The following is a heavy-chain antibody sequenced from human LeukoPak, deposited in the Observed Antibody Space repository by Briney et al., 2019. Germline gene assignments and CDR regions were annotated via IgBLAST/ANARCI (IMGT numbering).Heavy chain of an antibody. V-gene: IGHV4-30-2*01. Sequence: PSQTLSLTCTVSGGSISSGGYYWSWIRQPPGKGLEWSGYIYHSGSTYYNPSLKSRVTISVDRSKNQFSLKLSSVTAADTAVYYCARGNRYYDSSGYSYYFDYWGQGTLVTVSS. J-gene: IGHJ4*02. CDR2: IYHSGST. CDR1: GGSISSGGYY. D-gene: IGHD3-22*01. CDR3: ARGNRYYDSSGYSYYFDY.